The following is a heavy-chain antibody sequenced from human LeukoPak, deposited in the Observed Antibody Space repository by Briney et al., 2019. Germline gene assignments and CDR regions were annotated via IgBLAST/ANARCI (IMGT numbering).Heavy chain of an antibody. CDR2: ISPSGDST. Sequence: GESLRLSCAASGVTLSRYAVNWVRQAPGRGLEWVSYISPSGDSTVYAESVKGQFTISRDNSKNMLYLQMDSLRAEDTAIHYCVRKVYYYMDVWGKGTTVTVSS. V-gene: IGHV3-23*01. CDR1: GVTLSRYA. CDR3: VRKVYYYMDV. J-gene: IGHJ6*03.